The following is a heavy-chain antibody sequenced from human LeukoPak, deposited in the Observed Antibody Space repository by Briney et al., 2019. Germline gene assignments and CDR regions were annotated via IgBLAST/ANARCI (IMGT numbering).Heavy chain of an antibody. CDR1: GYTFTDYY. CDR3: VRDPGWLQVDY. Sequence: ASVKVSRKASGYTFTDYYIHCVRQAPGQGLEWMGWIHPPSGGTNYAEKLQSRVTMTRDTSISTAYMELTRLTSDDAGVYYCVRDPGWLQVDYWGQGTLLTVSS. D-gene: IGHD5-24*01. J-gene: IGHJ4*02. CDR2: IHPPSGGT. V-gene: IGHV1-2*02.